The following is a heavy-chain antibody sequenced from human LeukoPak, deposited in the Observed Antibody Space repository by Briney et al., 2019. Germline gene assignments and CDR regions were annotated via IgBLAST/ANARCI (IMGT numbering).Heavy chain of an antibody. CDR3: ARPLNWNEHDMDV. Sequence: SVKVSCKASGGTFSSYAISWVRQAPGQGLQWMGGIIPIFGTANYAQKFQGRVTITADESTGTAYMELSSLRSEDTAVYYCARPLNWNEHDMDVWGQGTTVTVSS. CDR2: IIPIFGTA. D-gene: IGHD1-1*01. J-gene: IGHJ6*02. V-gene: IGHV1-69*13. CDR1: GGTFSSYA.